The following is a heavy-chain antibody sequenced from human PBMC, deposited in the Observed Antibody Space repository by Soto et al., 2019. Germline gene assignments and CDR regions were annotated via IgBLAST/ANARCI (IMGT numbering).Heavy chain of an antibody. D-gene: IGHD1-26*01. V-gene: IGHV3-23*01. Sequence: EVQLLESGGGLVQPGGSLRLSCAASGFTFSSYAMSWVRQAPGKGLGWVSAISGSGGSTYYADSVKGRFTISRDNSKNTLYLQMNSLRAEDTAVYYCAKDKGWELLMEYWGQGTLVTVSS. CDR1: GFTFSSYA. J-gene: IGHJ4*02. CDR2: ISGSGGST. CDR3: AKDKGWELLMEY.